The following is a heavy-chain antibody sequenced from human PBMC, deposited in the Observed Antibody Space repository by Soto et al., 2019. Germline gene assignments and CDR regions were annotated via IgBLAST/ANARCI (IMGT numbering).Heavy chain of an antibody. CDR2: ISYDGSNK. CDR1: GFTFSSYG. D-gene: IGHD3-10*01. CDR3: ASYYYGSGSYYTPLLRDYYYGMDV. J-gene: IGHJ6*02. Sequence: QVQLVESGGGVVQPGRSLRLSCAASGFTFSSYGMHWVRQAPGKGLEWVAVISYDGSNKYYADSVKGRFTISRDNSKNTLYLQMNSLRAEDTAFYYCASYYYGSGSYYTPLLRDYYYGMDVWGQGTTVTVSS. V-gene: IGHV3-30*03.